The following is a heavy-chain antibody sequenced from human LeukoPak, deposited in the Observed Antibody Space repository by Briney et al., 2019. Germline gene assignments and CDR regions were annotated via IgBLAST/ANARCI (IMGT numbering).Heavy chain of an antibody. Sequence: WASVKVSCKASGGTFSSYAISWVRQAPGQGLEWTGGIIPIFGTANYAQKFRGRVTITTDESTGTAYMELSSLRSEDTAVYYCARAPEYYYGSGSYYAFDIWGQGTMVTVSS. V-gene: IGHV1-69*05. CDR2: IIPIFGTA. CDR1: GGTFSSYA. J-gene: IGHJ3*02. CDR3: ARAPEYYYGSGSYYAFDI. D-gene: IGHD3-10*01.